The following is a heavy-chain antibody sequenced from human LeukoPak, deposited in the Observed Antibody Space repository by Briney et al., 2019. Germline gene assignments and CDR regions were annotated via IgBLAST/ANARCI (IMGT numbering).Heavy chain of an antibody. CDR3: AREDYGGTYNWFDP. D-gene: IGHD4-23*01. Sequence: SQTLSLTCTVSGDSISSDGYYWSWIRQPPGKGLEWIGYIYHSGSTDYSPSLKSRVTISVDRSKNQFSLKLSSVTAADTAVYYCAREDYGGTYNWFDPWGQGTLVTVSS. CDR1: GDSISSDGYY. CDR2: IYHSGST. J-gene: IGHJ5*02. V-gene: IGHV4-30-2*01.